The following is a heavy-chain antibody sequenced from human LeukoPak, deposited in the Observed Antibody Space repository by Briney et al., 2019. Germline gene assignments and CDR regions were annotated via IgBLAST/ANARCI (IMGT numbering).Heavy chain of an antibody. Sequence: GASVKVSCKASGYTFTGYYMHWVRQAPGQGLEWMGWINPNSGGTNYAQKFQGRVTMTRDTSISTAYMELSRLRSDDTAVYYCARDPPNYYDTGAFDIWGQGTMVSVSS. CDR2: INPNSGGT. CDR1: GYTFTGYY. D-gene: IGHD3-22*01. V-gene: IGHV1-2*02. J-gene: IGHJ3*02. CDR3: ARDPPNYYDTGAFDI.